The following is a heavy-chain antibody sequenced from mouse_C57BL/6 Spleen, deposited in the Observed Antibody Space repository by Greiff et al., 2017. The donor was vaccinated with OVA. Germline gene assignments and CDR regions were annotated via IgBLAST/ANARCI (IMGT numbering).Heavy chain of an antibody. V-gene: IGHV1-85*01. CDR3: ARPRSSYYYGSSYWYFDV. CDR1: GYTFTSYD. Sequence: QVQLQQSGPELVKPGASVKLSCKASGYTFTSYDITWVKQRPGQGLEWIGWIYPRDGSTKYNEKFKGKATLTVDTSSSTAYMELHSLTSEDSAVYFCARPRSSYYYGSSYWYFDVWGTGTTVTVSS. J-gene: IGHJ1*03. D-gene: IGHD1-1*01. CDR2: IYPRDGST.